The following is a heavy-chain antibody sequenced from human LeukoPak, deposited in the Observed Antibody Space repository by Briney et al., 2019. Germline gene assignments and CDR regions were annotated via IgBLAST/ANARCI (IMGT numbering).Heavy chain of an antibody. CDR1: GYTFTSYD. CDR2: MNPNSGNT. CDR3: TTGVVLVPAAFDF. Sequence: ASVKVSCKASGYTFTSYDINWVRQATGQGLEWMGWMNPNSGNTGYAQKFQGRVTMTRNTSISTAYMELSSLRSEDTAVYYCTTGVVLVPAAFDFWGQGTLVTVSS. J-gene: IGHJ4*02. D-gene: IGHD2-2*01. V-gene: IGHV1-8*01.